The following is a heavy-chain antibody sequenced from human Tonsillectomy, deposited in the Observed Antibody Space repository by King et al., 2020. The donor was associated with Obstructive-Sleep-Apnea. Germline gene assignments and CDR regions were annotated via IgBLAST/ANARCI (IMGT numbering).Heavy chain of an antibody. D-gene: IGHD3-10*01. CDR3: GGVAAYVVRGVMPYYFDY. CDR1: GYTFASYG. CDR2: ISAYNGDT. J-gene: IGHJ4*02. V-gene: IGHV1-18*01. Sequence: QLVQSGAEVRNPGASVKVSCKSSGYTFASYGVSWVREAPGQGLEWMGWISAYNGDTDYAEKGQGRVTRTKDTSTSTAYMELGSLRAEDTAVYYCGGVAAYVVRGVMPYYFDYWGQGTLVTVSS.